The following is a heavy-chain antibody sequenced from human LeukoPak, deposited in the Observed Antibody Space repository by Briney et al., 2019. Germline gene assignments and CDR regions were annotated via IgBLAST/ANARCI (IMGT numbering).Heavy chain of an antibody. CDR3: AKVGARYSSSSGPFYFDY. CDR1: GFTFSSYA. V-gene: IGHV3-23*01. D-gene: IGHD6-6*01. CDR2: ISGSGGST. Sequence: GGSLRLSCAASGFTFSSYAMSWVRQAPGKGLEWVSAISGSGGSTYYADSVKGRFTISRDNSKNTLYLQMNSLRAEDTALCYCAKVGARYSSSSGPFYFDYWGQGTLVTVSS. J-gene: IGHJ4*02.